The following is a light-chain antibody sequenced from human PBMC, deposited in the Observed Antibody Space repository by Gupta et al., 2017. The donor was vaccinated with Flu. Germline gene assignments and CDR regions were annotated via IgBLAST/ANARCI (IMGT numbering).Light chain of an antibody. CDR2: AAS. V-gene: IGKV1-12*01. J-gene: IGKJ4*01. CDR3: HPANSFPLT. CDR1: QGFSSC. Sequence: PSSVSASVGDRVTITCRASQGFSSCLAWYQQKPGPAPKLLLYAASSLQSAVPSRFSGSGSGTDFTLTISSLQPEDFATYYCHPANSFPLTFGGGTKVEIK.